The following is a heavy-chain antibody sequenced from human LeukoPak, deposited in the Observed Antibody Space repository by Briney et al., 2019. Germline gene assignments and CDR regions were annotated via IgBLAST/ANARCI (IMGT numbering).Heavy chain of an antibody. J-gene: IGHJ3*01. CDR1: GFTFSENW. V-gene: IGHV3-74*01. CDR3: AREEHRLAEAGTSAFDL. Sequence: PAGSLRLSCVASGFTFSENWMHWVRQAPGKGLAWVSHINRDGGLTNYADSVKGRFTISRDNARNTVYLQMSSLRVEDTAIYFCAREEHRLAEAGTSAFDLGGQGTLVTVSP. D-gene: IGHD6-13*01. CDR2: INRDGGLT.